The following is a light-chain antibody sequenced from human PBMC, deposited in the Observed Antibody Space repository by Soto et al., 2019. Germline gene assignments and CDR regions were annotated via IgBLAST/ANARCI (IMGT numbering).Light chain of an antibody. CDR1: SSDVGAFNY. CDR3: SSFVDGTSYV. CDR2: EVN. Sequence: QSVLTQPPSVSGSPGQSVTISCTGTSSDVGAFNYVSWYQHHPGKVPKFLIYEVNKRPSGVPDRFSGSKSGNTASLTVSGLQPEDEAEHFCSSFVDGTSYVFGTGTKGHRP. J-gene: IGLJ1*01. V-gene: IGLV2-8*01.